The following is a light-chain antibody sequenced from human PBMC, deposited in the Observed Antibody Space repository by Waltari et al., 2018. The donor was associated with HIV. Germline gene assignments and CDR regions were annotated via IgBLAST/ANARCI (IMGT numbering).Light chain of an antibody. CDR2: WSS. CDR1: QSVLYTSKNKNY. J-gene: IGKJ4*01. Sequence: DIVMTQSPGSLAVSLGERAPINCKSSQSVLYTSKNKNYVSWYQQKAGQPPKVLIYWSSTRDSGVPERFSGSGSGTDFTLTIDRLQPEDVAVYFCQQYYSTPFTFGGGTRVEIK. V-gene: IGKV4-1*01. CDR3: QQYYSTPFT.